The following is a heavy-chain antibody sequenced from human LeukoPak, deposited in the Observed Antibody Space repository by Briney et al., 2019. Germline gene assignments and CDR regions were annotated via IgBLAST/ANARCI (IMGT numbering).Heavy chain of an antibody. D-gene: IGHD2-15*01. CDR1: GFTFSNAW. V-gene: IGHV3-15*01. Sequence: GGSLRLSCAASGFTFSNAWMSWVRQAPGKGLEWVGSIKSKTDGGTTDYAAPVKGRFTISRYDSKNLLYLQMNSLKTEDTAVYYCTTAQSLGYCSGGSCYTGDYWGQGTLVTVSS. CDR2: IKSKTDGGTT. J-gene: IGHJ4*02. CDR3: TTAQSLGYCSGGSCYTGDY.